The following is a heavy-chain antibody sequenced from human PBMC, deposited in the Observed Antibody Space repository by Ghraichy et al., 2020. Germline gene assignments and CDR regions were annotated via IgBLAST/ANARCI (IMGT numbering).Heavy chain of an antibody. J-gene: IGHJ4*02. Sequence: GGSLRLSCAGYGFSFSSYWMSWVRQAPGKGLEWVANIKEDGSEKYYVDSVKGRFTISRDNAKNSLYLQMNSLRAEDTAVYYCARDAIPYCISTSCYGLFDYWGQGILVTVSS. D-gene: IGHD2-2*01. V-gene: IGHV3-7*03. CDR3: ARDAIPYCISTSCYGLFDY. CDR2: IKEDGSEK. CDR1: GFSFSSYW.